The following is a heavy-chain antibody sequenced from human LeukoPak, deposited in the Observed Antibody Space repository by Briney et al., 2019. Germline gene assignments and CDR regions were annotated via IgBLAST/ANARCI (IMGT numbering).Heavy chain of an antibody. D-gene: IGHD5-18*01. CDR3: ASGRGGYSYGFYYYYYMDV. J-gene: IGHJ6*03. CDR1: GGTFSSYA. CDR2: IIPIFGTA. V-gene: IGHV1-69*06. Sequence: AASVKASCKASGGTFSSYAISWVRQAPGQGLEWMGGIIPIFGTANYAQKFQGRVTITADKSTSTAYMELSSLRSEDTAVYYCASGRGGYSYGFYYYYYMDVWGKGTTVTVSS.